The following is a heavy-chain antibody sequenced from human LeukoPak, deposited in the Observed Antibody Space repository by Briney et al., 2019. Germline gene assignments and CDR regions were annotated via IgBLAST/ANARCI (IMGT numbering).Heavy chain of an antibody. CDR2: ISAYDGNT. Sequence: GGSVTVSCKASGYTFTSYGISGVRQAPGQGREWMGWISAYDGNTNYAQKLQGRVTMTTDTSTSTAYMELRSLRSDDTAVYYCARDSGYASLDYWGQGTLVTVSS. D-gene: IGHD5-12*01. V-gene: IGHV1-18*04. J-gene: IGHJ4*02. CDR3: ARDSGYASLDY. CDR1: GYTFTSYG.